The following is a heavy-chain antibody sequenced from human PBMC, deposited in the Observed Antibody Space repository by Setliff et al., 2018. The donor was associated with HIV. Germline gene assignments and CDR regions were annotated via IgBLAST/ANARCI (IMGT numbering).Heavy chain of an antibody. CDR3: ARGVAADGTDY. D-gene: IGHD6-13*01. Sequence: GGSLRLSCAASGFTFSSYTMNWVRQAPGKGLEWVSSISYSTGYIYYADSVKGRFTISRDNAKSSLYLQMNSLRAEDTAVYYCARGVAADGTDYWGQGTLVTVSS. CDR1: GFTFSSYT. J-gene: IGHJ4*02. V-gene: IGHV3-21*01. CDR2: ISYSTGYI.